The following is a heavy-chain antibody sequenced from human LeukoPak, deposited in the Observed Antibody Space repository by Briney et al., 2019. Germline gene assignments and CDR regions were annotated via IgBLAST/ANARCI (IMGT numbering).Heavy chain of an antibody. CDR1: GFTFSSYS. Sequence: PGGSLRLSCAASGFTFSSYSINWVRQAPGKGLEWVSSISSSSYIYYADSVKGRFTISRDNAKNSLYLQMNSLRAEDTAVYYCAREACSGGSCYYYYYYMDVWGKGTTVTVSS. D-gene: IGHD2-15*01. V-gene: IGHV3-21*01. J-gene: IGHJ6*03. CDR2: ISSSSYI. CDR3: AREACSGGSCYYYYYYMDV.